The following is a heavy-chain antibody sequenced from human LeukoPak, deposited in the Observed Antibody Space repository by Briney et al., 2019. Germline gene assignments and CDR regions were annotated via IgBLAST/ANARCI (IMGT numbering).Heavy chain of an antibody. V-gene: IGHV4-34*01. CDR2: INHSGST. Sequence: SETLSLTCAVYGGSFSGYYWSWIRQPPGKGLEWIGEINHSGSTNYNPSLKSRVTISVDTSKNQFSLKLSSVTAVDTAVYYCARSNTVVVVAATLRSKWFDPWGQGTLVTVSS. J-gene: IGHJ5*02. CDR3: ARSNTVVVVAATLRSKWFDP. D-gene: IGHD2-15*01. CDR1: GGSFSGYY.